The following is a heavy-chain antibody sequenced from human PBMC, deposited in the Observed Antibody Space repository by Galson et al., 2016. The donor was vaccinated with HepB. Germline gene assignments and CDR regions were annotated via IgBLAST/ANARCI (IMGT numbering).Heavy chain of an antibody. CDR2: IYTSGST. D-gene: IGHD1-26*01. V-gene: IGHV4-61*02. Sequence: TLSLTCTVSGGSISSGPYYWNWIRQPAGKGLEWIGRIYTSGSTNYSPSLKSRVTISVNTSKNHFSLKLSSVTAAETAVYYCARANNLVGATSFDYWGQGTLVTVSS. J-gene: IGHJ4*02. CDR3: ARANNLVGATSFDY. CDR1: GGSISSGPYY.